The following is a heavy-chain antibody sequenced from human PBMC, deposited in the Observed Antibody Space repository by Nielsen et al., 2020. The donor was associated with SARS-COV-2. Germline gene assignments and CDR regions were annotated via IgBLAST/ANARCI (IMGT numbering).Heavy chain of an antibody. CDR2: VYSSGST. CDR1: GGSINLYY. D-gene: IGHD5-12*01. J-gene: IGHJ4*02. Sequence: SETLSLTCTVSGGSINLYYWSWIRQPPGKGLEWIGYVYSSGSTDYNPSLKSRVTMSVDTFRNQFSLKLNSVTPADTAVYYCARRWSSYDPFDYWGQGSLVTVSS. V-gene: IGHV4-59*01. CDR3: ARRWSSYDPFDY.